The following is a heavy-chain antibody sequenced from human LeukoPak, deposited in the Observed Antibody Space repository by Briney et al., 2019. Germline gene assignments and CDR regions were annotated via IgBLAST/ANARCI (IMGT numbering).Heavy chain of an antibody. Sequence: GGSLRLSCAASGFTVNSNYMSWVRQAPGKGLEWVSYISSSSSTIYYADSVKGRFTISRDNAKNSLYLQMNSLRAEDTAVYYCARDNRAFRGADSDYWGQGTLVTVSS. V-gene: IGHV3-48*04. CDR3: ARDNRAFRGADSDY. CDR1: GFTVNSNY. D-gene: IGHD3-10*01. CDR2: ISSSSSTI. J-gene: IGHJ4*02.